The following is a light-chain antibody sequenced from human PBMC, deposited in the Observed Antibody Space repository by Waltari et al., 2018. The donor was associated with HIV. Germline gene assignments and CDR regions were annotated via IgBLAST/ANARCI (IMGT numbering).Light chain of an antibody. Sequence: SNVLTQPPSVSVAPGQTARVTWGENKIGITSVPWYQQKPGKAPVLVVYDNPDRPSGIPERFSGSNSGKTATLTIRGVEAGDEADYYCQVWDTSREWVFGGGTKLTVL. CDR3: QVWDTSREWV. CDR2: DNP. J-gene: IGLJ3*02. CDR1: KIGITS. V-gene: IGLV3-21*02.